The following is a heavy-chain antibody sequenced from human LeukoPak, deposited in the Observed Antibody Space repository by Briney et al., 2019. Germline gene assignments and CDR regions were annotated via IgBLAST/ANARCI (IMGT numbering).Heavy chain of an antibody. J-gene: IGHJ5*02. D-gene: IGHD4-11*01. Sequence: PSETLSLTCTVSGGSISSGGYYWSWIRQPPGKGLEWIGYIYHSGSTYYNPSLKSRVTISVDRSKNQFSLKLSSVTAADTAVYYCARDLQSNWFDPWGQGTLVTVSS. V-gene: IGHV4-30-2*01. CDR1: GGSISSGGYY. CDR3: ARDLQSNWFDP. CDR2: IYHSGST.